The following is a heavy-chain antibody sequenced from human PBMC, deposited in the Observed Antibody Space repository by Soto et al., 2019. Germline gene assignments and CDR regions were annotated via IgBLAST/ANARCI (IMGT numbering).Heavy chain of an antibody. D-gene: IGHD2-2*01. CDR1: GGSISSGGYY. CDR3: ARAVKNIVVVPAALPYYMDV. J-gene: IGHJ6*03. Sequence: SETLSLTCTVSGGSISSGGYYWSWIRQHPGKGLEWIGYIYYSGSTYYNPSLKSRVTISVDTSKNQFSLKLSSVTAADTAVYYCARAVKNIVVVPAALPYYMDVWGKGTTVTVSS. CDR2: IYYSGST. V-gene: IGHV4-31*03.